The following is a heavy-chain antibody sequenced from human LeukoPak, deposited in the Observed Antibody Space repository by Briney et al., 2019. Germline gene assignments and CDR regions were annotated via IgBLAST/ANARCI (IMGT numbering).Heavy chain of an antibody. D-gene: IGHD2-2*01. CDR2: VAYTGST. V-gene: IGHV4-39*06. Sequence: SETLSLTCTVSGASMYSSGYYWGWIRQPPGRGLEWIGIVAYTGSTYYSPSLKSRVTMSVETSKNQFPLHLSSLTAADTAVYFCARIRSHVPATSPADSWGQGTLVTVSS. CDR1: GASMYSSGYY. CDR3: ARIRSHVPATSPADS. J-gene: IGHJ5*01.